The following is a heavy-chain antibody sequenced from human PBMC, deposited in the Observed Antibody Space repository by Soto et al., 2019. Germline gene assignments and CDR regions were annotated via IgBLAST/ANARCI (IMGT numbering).Heavy chain of an antibody. CDR2: ISTRSNYI. D-gene: IGHD6-13*01. Sequence: GGSLRLSCAASGFTFLIYDMNWVRQAPGKGLEWVSSISTRSNYIYYADSVKGRFTISRDNARNSLYLQLNSLRAEDTAVYYCARGQTSVSIAVDGFDYWGQGTLVTVSA. V-gene: IGHV3-21*01. CDR3: ARGQTSVSIAVDGFDY. J-gene: IGHJ4*02. CDR1: GFTFLIYD.